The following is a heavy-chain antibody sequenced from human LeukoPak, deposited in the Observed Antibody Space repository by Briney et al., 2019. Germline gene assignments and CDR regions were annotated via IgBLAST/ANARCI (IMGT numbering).Heavy chain of an antibody. CDR3: ARDIPPYYYGSGSFNGDWFDP. CDR1: GFTFSSYW. J-gene: IGHJ5*02. CDR2: IKQDGSEK. V-gene: IGHV3-7*01. D-gene: IGHD3-10*01. Sequence: GGSLRLSCAASGFTFSSYWMSWVRQAPGKGLEWVANIKQDGSEKYYVDSVKGRFTISRDNAKNSLYLQMNSLRAEHTAVYYCARDIPPYYYGSGSFNGDWFDPWGQGTLVTVSS.